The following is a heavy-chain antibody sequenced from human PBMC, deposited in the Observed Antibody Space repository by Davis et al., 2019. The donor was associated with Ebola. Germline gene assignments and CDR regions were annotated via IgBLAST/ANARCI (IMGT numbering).Heavy chain of an antibody. J-gene: IGHJ6*04. CDR2: IKQDGSEK. D-gene: IGHD2-2*01. V-gene: IGHV3-7*01. CDR1: GFTFSSYS. CDR3: ARDTSCTTTSCYVHYSGLDV. Sequence: GESLKISCAASGFTFSSYSMNWVRQAPGKGLEWVANIKQDGSEKYYVDSVKGRFSISRDNAKKSLCLQMKSLRAEDTAVYYCARDTSCTTTSCYVHYSGLDVWGKGTTVTVSS.